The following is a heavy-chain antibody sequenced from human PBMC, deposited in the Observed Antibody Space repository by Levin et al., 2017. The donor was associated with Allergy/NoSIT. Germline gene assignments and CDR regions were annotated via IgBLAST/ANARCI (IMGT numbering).Heavy chain of an antibody. J-gene: IGHJ6*03. D-gene: IGHD3-3*01. CDR2: ISSSRGDT. CDR1: GFTFINYN. V-gene: IGHV3-21*01. CDR3: ARDAGAAGYYYYMDV. Sequence: PGGSLRLSCAASGFTFINYNMIWVRQAPGKGLEWVAYISSSRGDTKYADSVKGRFTISRDNAKKSLSLHMNSLRADDTAVYYCARDAGAAGYYYYMDVWGRGTTVTVSS.